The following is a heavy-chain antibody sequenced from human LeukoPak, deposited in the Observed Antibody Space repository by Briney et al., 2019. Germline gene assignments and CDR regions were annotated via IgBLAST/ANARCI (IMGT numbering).Heavy chain of an antibody. V-gene: IGHV3-23*01. Sequence: GGSLRLSCAASGFTFSSYAMSWVRQAPGKGLEWVSAISGSGGSTYFADSVKGRFTISRDNSKNTLYLHMNSLRAEDTAVYYCAKVLSGYSSSWSDFDYWGQGTLVTVSS. CDR2: ISGSGGST. J-gene: IGHJ4*02. D-gene: IGHD6-13*01. CDR3: AKVLSGYSSSWSDFDY. CDR1: GFTFSSYA.